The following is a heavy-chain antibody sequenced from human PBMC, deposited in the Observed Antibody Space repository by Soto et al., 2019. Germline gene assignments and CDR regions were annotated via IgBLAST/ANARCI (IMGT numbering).Heavy chain of an antibody. J-gene: IGHJ6*03. V-gene: IGHV4-59*01. CDR3: ASRRITMVRGVIEDYYYYYMDV. Sequence: PSETLSLTCTVSGGSISSYYWSWIRQPPGKGLEWIGYIYYSGSTNYNPSLKSRVTISVDTSKNQFSLKLSSVTAADTAVYYCASRRITMVRGVIEDYYYYYMDVWGKGTTVTVSS. CDR2: IYYSGST. CDR1: GGSISSYY. D-gene: IGHD3-10*01.